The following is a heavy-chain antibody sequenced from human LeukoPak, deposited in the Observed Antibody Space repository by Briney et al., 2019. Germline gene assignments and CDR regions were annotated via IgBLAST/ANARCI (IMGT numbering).Heavy chain of an antibody. CDR2: ISYDGSNK. D-gene: IGHD5-12*01. V-gene: IGHV3-30-3*01. Sequence: GGSLRLSCAASGFTFSSYAMHWVRQAPGKGLEWVAVISYDGSNKYYADSVKGRFTISRDNSKNTLYLQMNSLRAEDTAMYYCARGGYRYEYWGQGTLVTVSS. J-gene: IGHJ4*02. CDR1: GFTFSSYA. CDR3: ARGGYRYEY.